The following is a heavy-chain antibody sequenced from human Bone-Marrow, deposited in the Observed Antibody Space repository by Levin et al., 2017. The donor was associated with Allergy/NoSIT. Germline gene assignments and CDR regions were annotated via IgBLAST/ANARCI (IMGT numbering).Heavy chain of an antibody. CDR1: GYSFTGYF. J-gene: IGHJ4*02. CDR2: ISPGSGGT. V-gene: IGHV1-2*02. Sequence: ASVKVSCKASGYSFTGYFIHWFRQAPGQGLEWMGWISPGSGGTNYAQKLQGRVTMTRDTSISTAYMELTSLRSDDTAVYYCARGYYGSGTYYSNWGQGTLVTVSS. D-gene: IGHD3-10*01. CDR3: ARGYYGSGTYYSN.